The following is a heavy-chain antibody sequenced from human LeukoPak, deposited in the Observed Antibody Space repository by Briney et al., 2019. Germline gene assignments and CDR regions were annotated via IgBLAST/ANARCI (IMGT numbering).Heavy chain of an antibody. CDR2: FDPEDGET. V-gene: IGHV1-24*01. CDR1: GYTLTESS. J-gene: IGHJ5*02. Sequence: ASVKGSSKVSGYTLTESSMHWVRQAPGKGLEWMGGFDPEDGETIYAQKFQGRVTMTEDTSTDTAYMELSSLRSEDTAVYYCATRYQLLNNWFDPWGQGTLVTVSS. D-gene: IGHD2-2*01. CDR3: ATRYQLLNNWFDP.